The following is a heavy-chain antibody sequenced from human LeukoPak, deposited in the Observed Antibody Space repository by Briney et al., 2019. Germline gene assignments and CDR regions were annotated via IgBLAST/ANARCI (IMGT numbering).Heavy chain of an antibody. CDR2: IYYSGST. D-gene: IGHD4-17*01. V-gene: IGHV4-38-2*02. Sequence: SETLSLTCTVSGYSISSGYYWGWIRQPPGKGLEWIGSIYYSGSTYYNPSLKSRVTISVDTSKNQFSLKLSSVTAADTAVYYCAGVRGDYVTGIDYWGQRTLVTVSS. CDR3: AGVRGDYVTGIDY. J-gene: IGHJ4*02. CDR1: GYSISSGYY.